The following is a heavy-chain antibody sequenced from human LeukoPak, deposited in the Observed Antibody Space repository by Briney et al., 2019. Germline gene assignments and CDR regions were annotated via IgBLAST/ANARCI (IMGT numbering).Heavy chain of an antibody. Sequence: GGSLRPTCVVSGVSSSNHAMGWVRQAPGKGLEWVSSITSNGNDTFYAVSVKGRFTISRDNSRDTVFLQMSSLRADDTAVYYCALDWGFDYWGQGTLVTVSS. J-gene: IGHJ4*02. CDR3: ALDWGFDY. CDR2: ITSNGNDT. D-gene: IGHD3-3*01. V-gene: IGHV3-23*01. CDR1: GVSSSNHA.